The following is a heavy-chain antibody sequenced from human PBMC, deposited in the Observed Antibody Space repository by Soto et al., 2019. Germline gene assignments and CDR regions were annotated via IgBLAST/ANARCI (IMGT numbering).Heavy chain of an antibody. D-gene: IGHD3-3*01. CDR2: ISYDGSNK. J-gene: IGHJ6*02. CDR3: AKEVWSGPMDV. CDR1: GFIFSSYG. V-gene: IGHV3-30*18. Sequence: QVQLVESGGGVVQPGRSLRLSCAASGFIFSSYGMHWVRQAPGKGLEWVAVISYDGSNKYYADSVKGRFTISRDNSKNTLYLQMNSLRAEDTAVDYCAKEVWSGPMDVWGQGTTVTVSS.